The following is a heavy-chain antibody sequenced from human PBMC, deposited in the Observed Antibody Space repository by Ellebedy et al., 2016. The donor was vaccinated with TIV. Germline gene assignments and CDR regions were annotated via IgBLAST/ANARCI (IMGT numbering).Heavy chain of an antibody. V-gene: IGHV5-51*01. CDR1: GYSFTSYW. Sequence: GESLKISCEGSGYSFTSYWIGRVRQMPGKGLEWLGIIWPGDSDTRYSPSFQGQVTISADKSTAYLQWSSLKASDTAMYYCARARDGYTYDAFDIWGQGTMVSVSS. CDR2: IWPGDSDT. J-gene: IGHJ3*02. D-gene: IGHD5-24*01. CDR3: ARARDGYTYDAFDI.